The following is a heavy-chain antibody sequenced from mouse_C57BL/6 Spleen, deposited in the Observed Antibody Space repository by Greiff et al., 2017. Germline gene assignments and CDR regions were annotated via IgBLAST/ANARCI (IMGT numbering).Heavy chain of an antibody. J-gene: IGHJ1*03. V-gene: IGHV3-1*01. CDR3: AREGYSNYCWYFDV. Sequence: EVKLMESGPGMLKPSQSLSLTCTVTGSSIPSGYDWHWIRHFPGNKLEWMGYISYSGSTNSNPSPKSRISITHDTSTNHFFLKLNSVTTEDTATYYCAREGYSNYCWYFDVWGTGTTVTVSS. D-gene: IGHD2-5*01. CDR2: ISYSGST. CDR1: GSSIPSGYD.